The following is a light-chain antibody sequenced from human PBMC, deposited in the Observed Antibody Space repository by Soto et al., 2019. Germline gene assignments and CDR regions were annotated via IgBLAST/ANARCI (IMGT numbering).Light chain of an antibody. Sequence: EIVMTQSPATLSVSPGERATLSCRASQSVSNNLAWYQKKPGQAPRLLIYGASTRATGIPARFSGSGSGTEFTLTISRRQSEYFADYYCQQYNNWWTFGQGPRVEIK. CDR1: QSVSNN. CDR3: QQYNNWWT. V-gene: IGKV3-15*01. J-gene: IGKJ1*01. CDR2: GAS.